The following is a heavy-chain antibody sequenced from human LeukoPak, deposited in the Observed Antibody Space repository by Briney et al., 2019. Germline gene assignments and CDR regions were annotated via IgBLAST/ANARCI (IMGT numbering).Heavy chain of an antibody. CDR3: AKERGVGARFDY. CDR2: ISGSGGST. CDR1: RFTFSKSY. V-gene: IGHV3-23*01. J-gene: IGHJ4*02. Sequence: GGSLRLSCAASRFTFSKSYMSWVRQAPGKGLEWVSAISGSGGSTYYADSVKGRFTISRDNSKNTLYLQMNSLRAEDTAVYYCAKERGVGARFDYWGQGTLVTVSS. D-gene: IGHD1-26*01.